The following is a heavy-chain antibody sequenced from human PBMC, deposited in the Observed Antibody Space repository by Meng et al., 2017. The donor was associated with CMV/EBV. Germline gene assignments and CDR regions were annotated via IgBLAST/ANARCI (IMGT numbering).Heavy chain of an antibody. Sequence: GESLKISCAASGFTFSSYWMSWVRQAPGKGLEWVGRIRSKANSYATAYAASVKGRFTISRDDSKNTAYLQMNSLKTEDTAVYYCTRRLMSRGGLIDYWGQGTLVTVSS. CDR1: GFTFSSYW. D-gene: IGHD5/OR15-5a*01. V-gene: IGHV3-73*01. CDR3: TRRLMSRGGLIDY. J-gene: IGHJ4*02. CDR2: IRSKANSYAT.